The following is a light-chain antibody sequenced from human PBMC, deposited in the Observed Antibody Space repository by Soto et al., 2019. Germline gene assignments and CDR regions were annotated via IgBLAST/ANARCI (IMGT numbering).Light chain of an antibody. CDR1: QSVSSN. Sequence: EIVMTQSPATLSVSPGERATLSCRASQSVSSNLAWYQQKPGQPPRLLISGASTRATGIPARFSGSGSGTEFTLTISSLQSEDFAVYYCQQYNNWPPGTFGGGTKVEIK. CDR3: QQYNNWPPGT. J-gene: IGKJ4*01. CDR2: GAS. V-gene: IGKV3D-15*01.